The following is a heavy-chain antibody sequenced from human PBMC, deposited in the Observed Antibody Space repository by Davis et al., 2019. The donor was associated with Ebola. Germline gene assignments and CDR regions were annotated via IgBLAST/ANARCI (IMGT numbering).Heavy chain of an antibody. CDR2: IKSDGSST. Sequence: GESLKISCAASGFTFSSYWMHWVRQAPGKGLVWVSRIKSDGSSTSFADSVKGRFSISRDNVKNTLFLQMNSLRAEDTAVYYCARGGATVTTPLDYWGQGTLVTVSS. J-gene: IGHJ4*02. CDR3: ARGGATVTTPLDY. D-gene: IGHD4-17*01. CDR1: GFTFSSYW. V-gene: IGHV3-74*01.